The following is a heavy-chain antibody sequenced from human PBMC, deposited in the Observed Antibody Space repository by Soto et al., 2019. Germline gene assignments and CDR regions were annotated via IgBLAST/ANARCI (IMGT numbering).Heavy chain of an antibody. D-gene: IGHD6-13*01. CDR1: GDSVSSNSAA. Sequence: PSQTLSLTCAISGDSVSSNSAAWNCIRQSPSRGLEWLGRTYYRSKWYNDYAVSVKSRITINPDTSKNQFSLQLNSVTPEDTAVYYCARVARRGSSRWYYFDYWAQRTLVIVSA. CDR3: ARVARRGSSRWYYFDY. CDR2: TYYRSKWYN. J-gene: IGHJ4*02. V-gene: IGHV6-1*01.